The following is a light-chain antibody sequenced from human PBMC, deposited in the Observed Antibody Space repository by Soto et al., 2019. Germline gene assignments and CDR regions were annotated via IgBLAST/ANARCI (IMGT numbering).Light chain of an antibody. CDR3: QQSYSSPYT. CDR2: AAS. CDR1: QSISSY. V-gene: IGKV1-39*01. Sequence: DIQMTQSPSSLSASIADRVTIACRASQSISSYLNWYQQKVGKAPKLLISAASSFQSGVPPRFSGSGSGTDFTLTISSLQPEDFATYYCQQSYSSPYTFGQGTKLEIK. J-gene: IGKJ2*01.